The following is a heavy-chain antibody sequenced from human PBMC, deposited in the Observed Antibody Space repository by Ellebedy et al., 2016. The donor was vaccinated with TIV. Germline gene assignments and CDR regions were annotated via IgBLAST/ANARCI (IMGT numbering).Heavy chain of an antibody. J-gene: IGHJ6*02. CDR2: MNPNSGNT. CDR3: ARVFGVVPYYYYGMDV. CDR1: GYTFTSYD. Sequence: AASVKVSCKASGYTFTSYDINWVRQATGQGLEWMGWMNPNSGNTGYAQKFQGRVTMTRNTSISTAYMELSSLRSEDTAVYYCARVFGVVPYYYYGMDVWGQGTTVTVSS. V-gene: IGHV1-8*01. D-gene: IGHD3-3*01.